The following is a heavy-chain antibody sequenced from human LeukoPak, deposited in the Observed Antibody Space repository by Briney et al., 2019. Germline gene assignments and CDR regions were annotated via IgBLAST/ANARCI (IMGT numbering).Heavy chain of an antibody. J-gene: IGHJ5*02. CDR3: ARPTFTMVCGTNWVDP. V-gene: IGHV4-39*01. Sequence: SETLSITCTDSGGSISSSSYYCGWIRQPPGKGLEWIGSIFYSGSTYYNPSLQSRVTISVDTSKNQFSLKMSSVTAAHTAVYYCARPTFTMVCGTNWVDPWGQGTLVTVSS. D-gene: IGHD3-10*01. CDR1: GGSISSSSYY. CDR2: IFYSGST.